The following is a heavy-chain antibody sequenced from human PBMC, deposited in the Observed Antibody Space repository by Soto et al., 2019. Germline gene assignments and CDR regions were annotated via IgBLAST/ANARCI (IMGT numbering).Heavy chain of an antibody. V-gene: IGHV1-69*02. CDR3: ASKLRGYSGSSAFDI. D-gene: IGHD5-12*01. Sequence: VQLVQSGAEVKKPGSSVKVSCKASGGTFSSYTISWVRQAPGQGLEWMGRIIPILGIANYAQKFQGRVTITADKSTSTAYMELSSLRSEDTAVYYSASKLRGYSGSSAFDIWGQGTMVTVSS. J-gene: IGHJ3*02. CDR2: IIPILGIA. CDR1: GGTFSSYT.